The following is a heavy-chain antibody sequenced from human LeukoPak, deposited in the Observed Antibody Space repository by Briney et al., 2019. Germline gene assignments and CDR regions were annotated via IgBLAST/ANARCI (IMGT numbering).Heavy chain of an antibody. Sequence: GGSLRLSCAASGFTFSSYGMHWVRQAPGKGLEGVAVIWYDGSNKYYADSVKGRFTISRDNSKNTLYLQMNSLRAEDTAVYYCAKNPLPNYGGNLREQYYFDYWGQGTLVTVSS. CDR3: AKNPLPNYGGNLREQYYFDY. CDR1: GFTFSSYG. J-gene: IGHJ4*02. CDR2: IWYDGSNK. V-gene: IGHV3-33*06. D-gene: IGHD4-23*01.